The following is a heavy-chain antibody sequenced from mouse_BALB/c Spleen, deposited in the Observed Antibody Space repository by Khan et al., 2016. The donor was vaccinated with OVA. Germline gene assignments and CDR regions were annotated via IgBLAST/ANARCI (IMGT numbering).Heavy chain of an antibody. CDR2: INPSDGST. CDR3: TRGGLSSFAY. J-gene: IGHJ3*01. Sequence: QVQLQQSGAELVKPGASVKLSCKASGYTFTSYYIYWVKQRPGQGLEWIGEINPSDGSTNFNEKFKSKATLTVDRSSSTAYMQLSSLTSEDSAVYYCTRGGLSSFAYWGQGTLVTVSA. D-gene: IGHD1-3*01. CDR1: GYTFTSYY. V-gene: IGHV1S81*02.